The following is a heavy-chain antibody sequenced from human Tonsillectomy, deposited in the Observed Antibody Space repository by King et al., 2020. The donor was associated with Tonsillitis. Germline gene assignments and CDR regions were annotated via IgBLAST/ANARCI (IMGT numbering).Heavy chain of an antibody. D-gene: IGHD3-3*01. CDR3: ATGGRRYGITIPSWFDP. J-gene: IGHJ5*02. CDR2: ISGSGGNT. V-gene: IGHV3-23*04. CDR1: GFTFSSYA. Sequence: VQLVESGGGLVQPGGSLRLSCAASGFTFSSYAMSWVRQDPGKGLEWVSGISGSGGNTYYSVSVKGRFTISRDNSKNTLYLQMNSLRADDTAVYYCATGGRRYGITIPSWFDPWGQGTLVTVSS.